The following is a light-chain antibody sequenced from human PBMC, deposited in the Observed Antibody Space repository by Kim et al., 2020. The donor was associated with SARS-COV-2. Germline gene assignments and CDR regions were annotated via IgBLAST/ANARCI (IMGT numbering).Light chain of an antibody. Sequence: ALGQTVRITCQGDSLINNYAAWYHQEPGLAPVLVIHGENDRPSGIPDRFSGSNSGDTASLTITGAQAEDEGNYYCNSRDASGYRLLFGGGTQLTVL. CDR3: NSRDASGYRLL. J-gene: IGLJ2*01. V-gene: IGLV3-19*01. CDR2: GEN. CDR1: SLINNY.